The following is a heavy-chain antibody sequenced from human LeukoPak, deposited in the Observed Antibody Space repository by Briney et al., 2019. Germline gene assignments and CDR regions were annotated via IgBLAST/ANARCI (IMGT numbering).Heavy chain of an antibody. CDR1: GITFSSYG. CDR2: ISSSSSYI. CDR3: ARGYNWNQDY. J-gene: IGHJ4*02. D-gene: IGHD1-20*01. Sequence: PGGSLRLSCAASGITFSSYGMSWVRQAPGKGLEWVSSISSSSSYIYYADSVKGRFTISRDNAKNSLYLQMNSLRAEDTAVYYCARGYNWNQDYWGQGTLVTVSS. V-gene: IGHV3-21*01.